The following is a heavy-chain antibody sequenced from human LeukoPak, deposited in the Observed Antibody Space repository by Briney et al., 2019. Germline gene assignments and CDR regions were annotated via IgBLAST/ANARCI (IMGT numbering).Heavy chain of an antibody. J-gene: IGHJ4*02. V-gene: IGHV4-59*01. D-gene: IGHD1-26*01. CDR2: IYYSGST. CDR3: ARAHQWELPSLGPHFDY. Sequence: SETLSLTCTVSGGSISSYYWNWIRQPPGKGLEWIGYIYYSGSTSYNPSLKSRVTMSVDTSKNQFSLKLSSVTAADTAVYYCARAHQWELPSLGPHFDYWGQGTLVTVSS. CDR1: GGSISSYY.